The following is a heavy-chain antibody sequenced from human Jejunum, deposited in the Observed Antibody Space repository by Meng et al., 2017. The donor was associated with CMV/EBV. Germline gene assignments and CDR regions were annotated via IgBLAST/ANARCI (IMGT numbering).Heavy chain of an antibody. CDR1: GGPITSYY. V-gene: IGHV4-59*03. Sequence: CTVSGGPITSYYWNWIRQPPGKGLEWIGYTHYSGSALYNPALKSRVTMSVDTSKHQFSLKLSSATSADTAVYYCAKWNSDWNSLDSWGQGTLVTVSS. CDR3: AKWNSDWNSLDS. CDR2: THYSGSA. J-gene: IGHJ4*02. D-gene: IGHD1/OR15-1a*01.